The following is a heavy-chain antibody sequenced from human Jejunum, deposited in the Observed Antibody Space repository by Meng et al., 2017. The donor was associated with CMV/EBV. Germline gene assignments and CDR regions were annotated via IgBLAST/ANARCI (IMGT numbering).Heavy chain of an antibody. CDR1: GFIFSTYA. D-gene: IGHD1-7*01. J-gene: IGHJ4*02. CDR3: SRGSLGPELRAGFDY. CDR2: ITYDGTQK. V-gene: IGHV3-30-3*01. Sequence: QVQLVESGGGVVQPGRSLRLSCAASGFIFSTYAMHCVRQAPDKGLEWVATITYDGTQKFYTDSVQGRFTISRDNSKNTLYLQMNSLRVEDTAVYYCSRGSLGPELRAGFDYWGQGTLVTVSS.